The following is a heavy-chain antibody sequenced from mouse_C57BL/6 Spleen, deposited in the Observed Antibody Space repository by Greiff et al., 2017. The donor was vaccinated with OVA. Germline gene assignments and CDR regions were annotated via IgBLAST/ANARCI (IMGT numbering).Heavy chain of an antibody. D-gene: IGHD2-4*01. J-gene: IGHJ3*01. Sequence: QVQLKESGPGLVQPSQCLSITCTVSGFSLPSYGLHWVRQSPGKGLVWLVVIWSGGSTVYNAAFISSLSISEDNSKSQVFFKMNRLQADDTAIYYCASTEDDDYDGGFAYWGQGTLVTVSA. CDR2: IWSGGST. CDR1: GFSLPSYG. CDR3: ASTEDDDYDGGFAY. V-gene: IGHV2-2*01.